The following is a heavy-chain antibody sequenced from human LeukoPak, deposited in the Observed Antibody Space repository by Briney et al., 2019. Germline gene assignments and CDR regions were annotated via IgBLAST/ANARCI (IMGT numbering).Heavy chain of an antibody. J-gene: IGHJ4*02. V-gene: IGHV4-34*01. CDR1: GGSFSGYY. D-gene: IGHD4-23*01. Sequence: SETLSLTCAVYGGSFSGYYWSWIRQPPGKGLEWIGEINHSGSTNYNPSLKSRVTISVDTSKNQFSLKLSSVTAADTAVYYCARADYGGIPFDYWGQGTLVTVSS. CDR2: INHSGST. CDR3: ARADYGGIPFDY.